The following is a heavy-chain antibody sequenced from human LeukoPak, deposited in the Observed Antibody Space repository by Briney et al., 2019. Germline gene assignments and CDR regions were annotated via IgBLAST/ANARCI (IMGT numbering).Heavy chain of an antibody. CDR2: MIPILGIA. J-gene: IGHJ3*02. CDR3: ASRHSSSWYLEARDAFDI. Sequence: SVKVSCKASGGTFSSYAISWVRQAPGQGLEWMGRMIPILGIANYAQKFQGRVTITADKSTSTAYMELSSLRSEDTAVYYCASRHSSSWYLEARDAFDIWGQGTMVTVSS. CDR1: GGTFSSYA. D-gene: IGHD6-13*01. V-gene: IGHV1-69*04.